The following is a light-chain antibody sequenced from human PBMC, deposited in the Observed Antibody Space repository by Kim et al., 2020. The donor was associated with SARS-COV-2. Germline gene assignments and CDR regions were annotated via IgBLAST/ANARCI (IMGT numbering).Light chain of an antibody. CDR3: QEYNSWPMCT. Sequence: VAQRETPPLSCSACQSVSNSVAWYQQTPRRAPRILIDGASTRATGIPDRVSGSGSGTEFTLTISSVQSEDYAIYYCQEYNSWPMCTVGQGTKLEI. CDR2: GAS. CDR1: QSVSNS. J-gene: IGKJ2*02. V-gene: IGKV3-15*01.